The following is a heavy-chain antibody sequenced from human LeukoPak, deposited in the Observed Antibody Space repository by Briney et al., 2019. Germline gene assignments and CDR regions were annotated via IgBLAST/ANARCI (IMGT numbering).Heavy chain of an antibody. CDR1: GGSFSGYY. J-gene: IGHJ3*02. D-gene: IGHD3-3*01. Sequence: PSETLSLTCAVYGGSFSGYYWSWIRQPPGKGLEWIGEINHSGSTNYNPSLKSRVTISVDTSKNQFSLKLSSVTAADTAVYYCARVGRSYDFWSGYYLDAFDIWGQGTMVTVSS. V-gene: IGHV4-34*01. CDR3: ARVGRSYDFWSGYYLDAFDI. CDR2: INHSGST.